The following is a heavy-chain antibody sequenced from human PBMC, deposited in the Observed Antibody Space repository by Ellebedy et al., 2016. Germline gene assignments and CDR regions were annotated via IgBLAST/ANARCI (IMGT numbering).Heavy chain of an antibody. CDR2: IYYSGST. V-gene: IGHV4-39*01. D-gene: IGHD3-16*01. CDR3: ARQSTDGPYTRIYYFFMDV. J-gene: IGHJ6*03. Sequence: SETLSLXXTVSGGSITGGGYYWGWIRQPPGKGLEWIGSIYYSGSTYYTGDTYYSPSLKSRVTISVDTSKNQFSLRLNSVTAADTAIYRCARQSTDGPYTRIYYFFMDVWGKGTMVTVSS. CDR1: GGSITGGGYY.